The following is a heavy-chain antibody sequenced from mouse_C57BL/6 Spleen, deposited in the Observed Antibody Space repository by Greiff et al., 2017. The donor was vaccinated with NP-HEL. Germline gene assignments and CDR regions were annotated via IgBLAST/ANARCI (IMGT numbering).Heavy chain of an antibody. CDR3: ARGLGRDWCAY. D-gene: IGHD4-1*01. V-gene: IGHV1-18*01. CDR1: GYTFTDYN. J-gene: IGHJ3*01. CDR2: INPNNGGT. Sequence: EVQLQQSGPELVKPGASVKIPCKASGYTFTDYNMDWVKQSHGKSLEWIGDINPNNGGTIYNQKFKGKATLTVDKSSSTAYMELRSLTSEDTAVYYCARGLGRDWCAYWGQGTLVTVSA.